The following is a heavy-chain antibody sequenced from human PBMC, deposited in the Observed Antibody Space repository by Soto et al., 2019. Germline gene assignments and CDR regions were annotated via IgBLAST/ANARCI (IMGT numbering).Heavy chain of an antibody. CDR3: ARADLTNYFFWSGYYKTSYYYYYGMDV. CDR2: INPNSGGT. J-gene: IGHJ6*02. CDR1: GYTFTGYY. Sequence: ASVKVSCKASGYTFTGYYMHWVRQAPGQGIESMKRINPNSGGTNYAQKVQGWVTRTRDTSISTAYMELSGLRSDDTAVYYCARADLTNYFFWSGYYKTSYYYYYGMDVWGQGTTVTVSS. V-gene: IGHV1-2*04. D-gene: IGHD3-3*01.